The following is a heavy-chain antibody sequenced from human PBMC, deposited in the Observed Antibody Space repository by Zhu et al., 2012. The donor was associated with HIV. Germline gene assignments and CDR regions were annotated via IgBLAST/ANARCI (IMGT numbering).Heavy chain of an antibody. J-gene: IGHJ3*02. V-gene: IGHV4-38-2*01. CDR1: GYSINTATY. Sequence: QVQLQGSGPGLVKPSETLSLTCDVSGYSINTATYWGWIRQPPREGAGMDCEYLSYWRHLLQPVPQESIHHFTGHVPELFSLTLKSVTAADTAMYYCAKTTDDNFHASFDIWDQGTLITVSS. CDR2: LSYWRH. CDR3: AKTTDDNFHASFDI. D-gene: IGHD5-24*01.